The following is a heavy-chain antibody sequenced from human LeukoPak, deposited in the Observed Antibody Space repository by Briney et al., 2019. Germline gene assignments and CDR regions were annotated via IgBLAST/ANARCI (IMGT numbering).Heavy chain of an antibody. Sequence: SVKVSCKASGYTFTSYGISWVRQAPGQGLEWMGRIIPIFGTANYAQKFQGRVTITTDESTSTAYMELSSCRSEDTAVYYCARDPFPYCSGGSCYYYYYYMDVWGKGTTVTVSS. CDR2: IIPIFGTA. CDR1: GYTFTSYG. J-gene: IGHJ6*03. CDR3: ARDPFPYCSGGSCYYYYYYMDV. V-gene: IGHV1-69*05. D-gene: IGHD2-15*01.